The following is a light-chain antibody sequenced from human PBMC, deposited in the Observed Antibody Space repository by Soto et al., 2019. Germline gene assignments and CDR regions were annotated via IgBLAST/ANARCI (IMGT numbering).Light chain of an antibody. Sequence: DIQMTQSPSSLSASIGDRITITCRASQSISTYLNWYQQKPGKAPRLLIYGASTLQNGVPSRFSGSGSATDYTLPISTLQPEDFATSYCQQSFITPPLTFGGGTKVAMK. CDR2: GAS. CDR3: QQSFITPPLT. V-gene: IGKV1-39*01. J-gene: IGKJ4*01. CDR1: QSISTY.